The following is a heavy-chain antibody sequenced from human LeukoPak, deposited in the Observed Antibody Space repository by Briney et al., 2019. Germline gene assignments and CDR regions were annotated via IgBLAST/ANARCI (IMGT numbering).Heavy chain of an antibody. CDR2: IHSSGSM. J-gene: IGHJ4*02. V-gene: IGHV4-4*07. CDR1: GSSISSYY. D-gene: IGHD6-19*01. Sequence: PSETLSLTCTVSGSSISSYYWTWIRQPAGKGLEWIGRIHSSGSMNHNPSLKSRVTMSVDTSNNQFSLKLSSVTAADTAVYYCARETEVSGGRSWDFWGQGTLVTVSS. CDR3: ARETEVSGGRSWDF.